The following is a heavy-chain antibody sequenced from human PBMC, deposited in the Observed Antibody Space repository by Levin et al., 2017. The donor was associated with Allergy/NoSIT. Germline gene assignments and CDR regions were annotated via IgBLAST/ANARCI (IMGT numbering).Heavy chain of an antibody. CDR3: AKDLMGPTISGGGLLDC. CDR2: ISGSGGTT. V-gene: IGHV3-23*01. Sequence: GGSLRLSCAASGFTFSRYAMSWVRQAPGKGLEWVSAISGSGGTTYYTDSVKGRFTISRDNSKNTLSLQLNSLRAEDTAIYYCAKDLMGPTISGGGLLDCWGQGTLVTVSS. J-gene: IGHJ4*02. CDR1: GFTFSRYA. D-gene: IGHD3-10*01.